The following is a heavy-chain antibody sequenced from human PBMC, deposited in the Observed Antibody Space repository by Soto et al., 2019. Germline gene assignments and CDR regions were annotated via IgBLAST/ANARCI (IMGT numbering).Heavy chain of an antibody. Sequence: EVQLVESGGGLVQPGGPLRLSCAASGFTFMDYWLSWFRQAPGKGLECVANIKTDGSEKYYVDPVKGRFTISRDNAKNSLYLQMNSLRAEDTAVYYCASSMGRGGNDYWGQGTLVAVSS. CDR3: ASSMGRGGNDY. CDR1: GFTFMDYW. J-gene: IGHJ4*02. D-gene: IGHD3-10*01. CDR2: IKTDGSEK. V-gene: IGHV3-7*05.